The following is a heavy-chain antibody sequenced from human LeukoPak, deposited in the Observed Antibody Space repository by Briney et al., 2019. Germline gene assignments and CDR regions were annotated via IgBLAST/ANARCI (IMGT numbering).Heavy chain of an antibody. Sequence: GGSLRLSCAASGFAFSSFAMGWVRQSPGKGLEWLSTINGGGNTTFYADSVKGRFTISRDNSKNTLYLHMDSLRPDDTVIYYCTKELHVAVAVADYYYFYMDVWGRGTAVTVSS. CDR1: GFAFSSFA. D-gene: IGHD6-19*01. V-gene: IGHV3-23*01. CDR2: INGGGNTT. J-gene: IGHJ6*03. CDR3: TKELHVAVAVADYYYFYMDV.